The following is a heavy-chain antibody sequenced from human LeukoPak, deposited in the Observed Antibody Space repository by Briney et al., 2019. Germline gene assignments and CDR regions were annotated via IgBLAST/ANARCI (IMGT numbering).Heavy chain of an antibody. CDR1: GGSISRGGYS. D-gene: IGHD2-8*01. Sequence: PSQTLSLTCAVSGGSISRGGYSWSWIRQPPGKGLEWVGYIYHSGSTYYNPSLKSRITMSVDTSKNQFSLKLSSVTAADTAVYYCAREGVLMVYEKGMNAFDIWGQGTMVTVSS. CDR3: AREGVLMVYEKGMNAFDI. CDR2: IYHSGST. V-gene: IGHV4-30-2*01. J-gene: IGHJ3*02.